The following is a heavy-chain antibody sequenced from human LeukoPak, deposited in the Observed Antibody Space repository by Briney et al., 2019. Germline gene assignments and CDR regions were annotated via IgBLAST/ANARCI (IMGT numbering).Heavy chain of an antibody. CDR1: GFTFSSYS. V-gene: IGHV3-48*04. D-gene: IGHD3-3*01. CDR3: ARDSPDNDFWSGYYDFDY. J-gene: IGHJ4*02. Sequence: GGSLRLSCAASGFTFSSYSMNWVRQAPGKGLEWVSYISSSSSTIYYADSVNGRFTISRDNAKNSLYLRMNSLRAEDTAVYYCARDSPDNDFWSGYYDFDYWGQGTLVTVSS. CDR2: ISSSSSTI.